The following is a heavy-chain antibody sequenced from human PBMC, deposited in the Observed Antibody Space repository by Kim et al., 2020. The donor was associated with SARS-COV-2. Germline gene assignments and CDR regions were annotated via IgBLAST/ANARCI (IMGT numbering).Heavy chain of an antibody. J-gene: IGHJ5*02. CDR2: IGGSALGT. CDR1: GFDFSGHG. Sequence: GGSLRLSCEASGFDFSGHGMMWVRQAPGKGLEWVSAIGGSALGTYYADSVQGRFRVSRDNSKNTLYLEMNSLRAGDTAIYYCARDESYDSGGLNWLDPWGRGTLVTVSS. CDR3: ARDESYDSGGLNWLDP. D-gene: IGHD3-22*01. V-gene: IGHV3-23*01.